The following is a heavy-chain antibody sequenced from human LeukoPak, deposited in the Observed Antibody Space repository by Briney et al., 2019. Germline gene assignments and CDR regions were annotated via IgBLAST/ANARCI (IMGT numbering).Heavy chain of an antibody. Sequence: PGTSLRLSCAASGFTFSGYGMHWVRQAPGKGLEWVTLISYDGSNKYYVDSMKGRFTISRDNSKNTLYLQMNSLRAEDTAVYYCAKMDYGDFKLDYWGQGTLVTVSS. CDR3: AKMDYGDFKLDY. CDR2: ISYDGSNK. D-gene: IGHD4-17*01. V-gene: IGHV3-30*18. J-gene: IGHJ4*02. CDR1: GFTFSGYG.